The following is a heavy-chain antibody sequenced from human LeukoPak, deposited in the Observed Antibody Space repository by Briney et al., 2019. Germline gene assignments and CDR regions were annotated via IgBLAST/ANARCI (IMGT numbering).Heavy chain of an antibody. CDR3: AKDIRSPYSSSYGMDV. D-gene: IGHD6-13*01. CDR2: ISWDGGST. CDR1: GFTFDDYT. J-gene: IGHJ6*04. V-gene: IGHV3-43*01. Sequence: GGSLRLSCAASGFTFDDYTMHWVRQAPGKGLEWVSLISWDGGSTYYADSVKGRFTISRDNSKNSLYLQMNSLRTEDTALYYCAKDIRSPYSSSYGMDVWGKGTTVTVSS.